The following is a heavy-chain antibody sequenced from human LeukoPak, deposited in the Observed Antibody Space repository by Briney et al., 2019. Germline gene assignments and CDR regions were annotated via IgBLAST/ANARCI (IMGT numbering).Heavy chain of an antibody. Sequence: GGSLRLSCAASGFTLSSSWMHWVRQAPGKGLVWVSLIGTDGGNTTYADSVKGRFTISRDNAKNTVYLQMNSLRAEDTAVYYCARDRGYCSGGSCYLFDSWGQGALVTVAS. D-gene: IGHD2-15*01. CDR3: ARDRGYCSGGSCYLFDS. J-gene: IGHJ4*02. V-gene: IGHV3-74*01. CDR1: GFTLSSSW. CDR2: IGTDGGNT.